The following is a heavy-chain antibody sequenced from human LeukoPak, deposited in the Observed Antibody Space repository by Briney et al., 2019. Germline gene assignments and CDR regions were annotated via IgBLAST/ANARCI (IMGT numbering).Heavy chain of an antibody. Sequence: GGSLRLSCAASGFTVSSNYMSWVRQAPGKGLEWVSVIYSGGSTYYADSVKGRFTISRDNSKNTLYLQMNSLRAEDTAVYYCARADRYSGTYAYYYGMDVWGQGTTVTVSS. D-gene: IGHD1-26*01. V-gene: IGHV3-53*01. CDR1: GFTVSSNY. CDR3: ARADRYSGTYAYYYGMDV. J-gene: IGHJ6*02. CDR2: IYSGGST.